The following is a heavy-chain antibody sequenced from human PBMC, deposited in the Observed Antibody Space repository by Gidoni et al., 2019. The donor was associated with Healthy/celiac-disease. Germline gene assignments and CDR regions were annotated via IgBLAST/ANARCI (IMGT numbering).Heavy chain of an antibody. J-gene: IGHJ6*02. D-gene: IGHD6-6*01. Sequence: EVQLVESGGGLVKPGGSLRLSCAASGFTFTYAWMNWVRQAPGKGLEWVGRIKSKTDGGTTDYAAPVKGRFTISRDDSKNTLYLQMNSLKTEDTAVYYCTTDRSSSSLGGMDVWGQGTTVTVSS. CDR2: IKSKTDGGTT. V-gene: IGHV3-15*07. CDR1: GFTFTYAW. CDR3: TTDRSSSSLGGMDV.